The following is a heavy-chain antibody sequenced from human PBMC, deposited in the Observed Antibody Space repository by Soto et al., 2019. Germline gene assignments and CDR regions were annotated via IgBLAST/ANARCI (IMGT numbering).Heavy chain of an antibody. CDR2: ISGSGGTT. CDR1: GFTFSNYA. Sequence: EVQLLESGGGLVQPGRSLRLSCAASGFTFSNYAMSWVRQAPGQGLDWVSAISGSGGTTYYADSVKGRFTISRDNSKTTLFLQMNSLRAEDAAVYYCAKFFVETGSNSGWPWSFHYWRQRTLVTVSS. CDR3: AKFFVETGSNSGWPWSFHY. D-gene: IGHD6-25*01. V-gene: IGHV3-23*01. J-gene: IGHJ4*02.